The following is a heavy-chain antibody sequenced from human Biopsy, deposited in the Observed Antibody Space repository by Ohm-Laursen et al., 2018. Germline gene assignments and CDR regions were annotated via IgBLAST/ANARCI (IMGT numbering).Heavy chain of an antibody. CDR3: ARQEFATSPLDY. CDR2: IYYSGST. Sequence: SDTLSLTCTVTGGSISRSSYYWDWIRQPPGKGLEWIGSIYYSGSTYYNPSPKSRVTISADRSENQFSLKLTSVTAADTAMYYCARQEFATSPLDYWGQGSLVTVSS. V-gene: IGHV4-39*01. J-gene: IGHJ4*02. CDR1: GGSISRSSYY. D-gene: IGHD3-10*01.